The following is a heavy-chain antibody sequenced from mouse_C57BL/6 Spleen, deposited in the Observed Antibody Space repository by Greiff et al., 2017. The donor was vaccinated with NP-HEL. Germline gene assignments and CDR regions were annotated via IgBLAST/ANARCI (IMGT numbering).Heavy chain of an antibody. V-gene: IGHV1-52*01. CDR3: ARGNWEGFAY. J-gene: IGHJ3*01. D-gene: IGHD4-1*01. Sequence: QVQLQQPGAELVRPGSSVKLSCKASGYTFTSYWMHWVKQRPIQGLEWIGNIDPSDSETHYNQKFKDKATVTVDKSSSTAYMQLSSLTSEDSAVYYCARGNWEGFAYWGQGTLVTVSA. CDR1: GYTFTSYW. CDR2: IDPSDSET.